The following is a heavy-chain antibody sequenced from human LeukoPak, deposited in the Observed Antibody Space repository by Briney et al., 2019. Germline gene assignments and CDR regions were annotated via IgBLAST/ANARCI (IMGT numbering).Heavy chain of an antibody. CDR3: AASSGRLRCWYFDL. V-gene: IGHV1-18*01. Sequence: ASVKVSCKASGYTFTSYGISWVRQAPGQGLEWMGWISAYNGNTNYAQKLQGRVTMTTDTSTSTAYMELRSLRSDDTAVYYCAASSGRLRCWYFDLWGRGTLVTVSS. D-gene: IGHD6-19*01. CDR1: GYTFTSYG. CDR2: ISAYNGNT. J-gene: IGHJ2*01.